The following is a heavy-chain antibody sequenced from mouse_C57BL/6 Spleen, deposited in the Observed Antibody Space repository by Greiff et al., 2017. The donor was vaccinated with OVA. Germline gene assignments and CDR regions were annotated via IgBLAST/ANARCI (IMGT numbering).Heavy chain of an antibody. CDR1: GYAFSSSW. D-gene: IGHD1-1*01. Sequence: QVQLKESGPELVKPGASVKISCKASGYAFSSSWMNWVKQRPGKGLEWIGRIYPGDGDTNYNGKFKGKATLTADKSSSTAYMQLSSLTSEDSAVYFCARSGYYGSSFGYWGQGTTLTVSS. J-gene: IGHJ2*01. CDR3: ARSGYYGSSFGY. V-gene: IGHV1-82*01. CDR2: IYPGDGDT.